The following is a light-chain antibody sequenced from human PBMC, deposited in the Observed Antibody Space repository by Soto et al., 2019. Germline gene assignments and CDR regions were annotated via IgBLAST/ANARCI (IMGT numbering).Light chain of an antibody. Sequence: QSALTQPASVSGSPGQSITISCTGTPNDVATYNLVSWHQHHPGKAPKVIIYEVIKRPSGVSDRFSGSKSGNTASLTISGLQAEDEADYFCCSYAGGNTFVFGGGTKLTDL. CDR2: EVI. CDR3: CSYAGGNTFV. V-gene: IGLV2-23*02. J-gene: IGLJ2*01. CDR1: PNDVATYNL.